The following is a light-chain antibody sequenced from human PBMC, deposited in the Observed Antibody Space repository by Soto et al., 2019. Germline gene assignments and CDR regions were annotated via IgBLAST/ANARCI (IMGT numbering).Light chain of an antibody. CDR3: QQSYSTPRT. V-gene: IGKV1-39*01. CDR2: AAS. J-gene: IGKJ1*01. Sequence: DIQMTQSPSSLSASVGDRVTITCRASQGISSYLNWYQQKPGKAPKLLIYAASSLQSGVPSRFSGSGSATDFTLTISSLQPEDFANYYCQQSYSTPRTLGQGTKVDIK. CDR1: QGISSY.